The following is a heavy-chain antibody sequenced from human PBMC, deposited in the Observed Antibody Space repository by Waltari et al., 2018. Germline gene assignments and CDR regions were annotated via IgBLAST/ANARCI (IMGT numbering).Heavy chain of an antibody. J-gene: IGHJ4*02. CDR3: ARFLPDRGYNYGYNY. D-gene: IGHD5-18*01. CDR1: GGSLSSYY. V-gene: IGHV4-59*01. Sequence: QVQLQESGPGLVKPSETLSLTCPVPGGSLSSYYWSWIRQPPGKGLEWIGYIYYSGSTNYNPSLKSRVTISVDTSKNQFSLKLSSVTAADTAVYYCARFLPDRGYNYGYNYWGQGTLVTVSS. CDR2: IYYSGST.